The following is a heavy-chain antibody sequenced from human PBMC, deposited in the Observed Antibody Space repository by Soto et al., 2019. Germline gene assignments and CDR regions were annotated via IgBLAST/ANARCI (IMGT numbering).Heavy chain of an antibody. J-gene: IGHJ6*02. D-gene: IGHD2-15*01. CDR3: TTGSVEGF. CDR2: IKTRDEGETT. V-gene: IGHV3-15*07. Sequence: EVHLVDSGGGLVKPGGSLRLSCEASGFSVSKAWMNWVRQAPGKGLEWVGRIKTRDEGETTNYAAPVKGRFTISRDDSKNTLYLQMNSLKTEDTAVYYCTTGSVEGFWGQGTTVTVSS. CDR1: GFSVSKAW.